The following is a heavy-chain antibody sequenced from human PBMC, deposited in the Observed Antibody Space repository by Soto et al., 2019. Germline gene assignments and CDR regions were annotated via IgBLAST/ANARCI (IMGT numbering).Heavy chain of an antibody. D-gene: IGHD3-22*01. CDR3: ARQNYDSSGYYYAY. J-gene: IGHJ4*02. Sequence: QMQLQESGPGLVKPSETLSLTFTVSGGSISSSSYYWGWIRQPPGQGLEWLGTIYSLGNTYYNPSLKSRVTISVDKSKSLLFLKLSSVTAPDTAVYYCARQNYDSSGYYYAYWGQGTLVTVSS. CDR1: GGSISSSSYY. V-gene: IGHV4-39*01. CDR2: IYSLGNT.